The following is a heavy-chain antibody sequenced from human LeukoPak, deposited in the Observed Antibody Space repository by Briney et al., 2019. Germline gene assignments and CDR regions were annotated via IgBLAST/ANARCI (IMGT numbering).Heavy chain of an antibody. Sequence: SETLSLTCTVSGGSISSYYWSWIRQPAGKGLEWIGRIYTSGSTYYNPSLKSRVTISVDTSKNQFSLKLSSVTAADTAVYYCARAPGNYYDFWSGYYTCYFDYWGQGTLVTVSS. V-gene: IGHV4-4*07. CDR1: GGSISSYY. CDR3: ARAPGNYYDFWSGYYTCYFDY. D-gene: IGHD3-3*01. J-gene: IGHJ4*02. CDR2: IYTSGST.